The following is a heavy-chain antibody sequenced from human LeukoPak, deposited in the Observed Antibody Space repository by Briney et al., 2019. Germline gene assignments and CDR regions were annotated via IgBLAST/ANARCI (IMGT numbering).Heavy chain of an antibody. V-gene: IGHV7-4-1*02. CDR2: INTNTGHP. D-gene: IGHD3-9*01. J-gene: IGHJ4*02. Sequence: ASVKVSCKACGYTFTSYAMNWVRQAPGQGLEWMGWINTNTGHPTYAQGFTGRFVFSLDTFVSTAYLQISSLKAEDTAVYYCARVSLGEYDILTGYYRSRYYFDYWGQGTLVTVSS. CDR3: ARVSLGEYDILTGYYRSRYYFDY. CDR1: GYTFTSYA.